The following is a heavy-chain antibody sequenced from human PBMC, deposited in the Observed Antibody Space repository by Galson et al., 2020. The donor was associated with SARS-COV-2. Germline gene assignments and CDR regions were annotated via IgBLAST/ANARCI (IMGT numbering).Heavy chain of an antibody. D-gene: IGHD6-13*01. V-gene: IGHV4-61*01. J-gene: IGHJ4*02. Sequence: SQTLSLTCTVSGGSVSSGTYYWSWIRQPPGKGLEWIGYIYYSGSTNYNPSLKSRVTISVETSKNQFSLRLSSVTAADTAVYYGASWYGFFDYWGQGTLVTVSS. CDR1: GGSVSSGTYY. CDR3: ASWYGFFDY. CDR2: IYYSGST.